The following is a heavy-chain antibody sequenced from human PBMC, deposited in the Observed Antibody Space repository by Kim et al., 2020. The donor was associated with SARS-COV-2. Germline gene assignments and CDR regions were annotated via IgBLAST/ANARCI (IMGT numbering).Heavy chain of an antibody. CDR1: GFTFDDYA. J-gene: IGHJ4*01. CDR2: ISWNSGSI. V-gene: IGHV3-9*01. CDR3: AKDRAIDILTALLDY. D-gene: IGHD3-9*01. Sequence: GGSLRLSCAASGFTFDDYAMHWVRQAPGKGLEWVSGISWNSGSIAYADAVKGRFTISRDNAKNSLYLQMNSLRAEDTALYFCAKDRAIDILTALLDYWG.